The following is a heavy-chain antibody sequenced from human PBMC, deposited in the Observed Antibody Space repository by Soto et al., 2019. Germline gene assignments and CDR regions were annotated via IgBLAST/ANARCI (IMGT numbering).Heavy chain of an antibody. CDR1: GVSLTSGNW. CDR2: IFHDGTA. V-gene: IGHV4-4*02. J-gene: IGHJ4*02. Sequence: SDTLSLTCAVSGVSLTSGNWWTWVRQSPERGLECIGEIFHDGTANYYPSFERRLAMSVDTSRNQFSLKLTPVTAADTAVYFCARLVYDTRLNYIYFDFWGPGTLVTVSS. CDR3: ARLVYDTRLNYIYFDF. D-gene: IGHD3-10*01.